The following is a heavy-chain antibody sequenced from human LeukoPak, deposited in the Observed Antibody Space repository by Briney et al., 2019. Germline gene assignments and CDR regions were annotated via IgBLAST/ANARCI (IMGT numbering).Heavy chain of an antibody. CDR1: GFTFSNAW. CDR2: IKSKTDGGTT. V-gene: IGHV3-15*01. D-gene: IGHD6-19*01. Sequence: KTGGSLRLSCAASGFTFSNAWMSWVRQAPGKGLEWVGRIKSKTDGGTTDYAAPVKGRFTISRDDSKNTLYLQMNSLKTEDTAVYYCTTASLRQWLVLTYFDYWGQGTLVTVSS. J-gene: IGHJ4*02. CDR3: TTASLRQWLVLTYFDY.